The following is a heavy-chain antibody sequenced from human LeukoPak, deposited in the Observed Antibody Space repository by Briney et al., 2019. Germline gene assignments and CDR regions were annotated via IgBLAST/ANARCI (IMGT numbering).Heavy chain of an antibody. J-gene: IGHJ4*02. CDR3: ARGRVVLWFGELLAPNLHTAPTDY. CDR1: GYTFTSYD. Sequence: ASVKVSCKASGYTFTSYDINWVRQATGQGREWMGWMNPNSGDTGYAQKFQGRVTMTRNTSISTAYMELSSPRSEDTAVYYCARGRVVLWFGELLAPNLHTAPTDYWGQGTLVTVSS. CDR2: MNPNSGDT. D-gene: IGHD3-10*01. V-gene: IGHV1-8*01.